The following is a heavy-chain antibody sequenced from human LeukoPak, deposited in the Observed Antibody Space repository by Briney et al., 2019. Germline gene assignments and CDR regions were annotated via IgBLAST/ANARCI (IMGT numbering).Heavy chain of an antibody. D-gene: IGHD2-2*01. Sequence: GASVKVSCKASGYTFTSYYMHWVRQAPGQGLEWMGIINPSGGSTSYAQKFQGRVTMTRDTSTSTVYMELSSLRSDDTAVYYCARGDPGYCSSTSCYLHYYGMDVWGQGTTVTVS. V-gene: IGHV1-46*01. J-gene: IGHJ6*02. CDR1: GYTFTSYY. CDR3: ARGDPGYCSSTSCYLHYYGMDV. CDR2: INPSGGST.